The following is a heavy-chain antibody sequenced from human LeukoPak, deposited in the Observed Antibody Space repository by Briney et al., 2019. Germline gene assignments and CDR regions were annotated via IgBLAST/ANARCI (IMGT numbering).Heavy chain of an antibody. CDR3: ARSSTVVTPVDH. J-gene: IGHJ4*02. Sequence: ASVKVSCKASGYTFTGYYMHWVRQAPGQGLEWMGWINPNSGGTNYAQKFQGRVTMTRDTSISTAYMELSRLGSDDTAVYYCARSSTVVTPVDHWGQGTLVTVSS. CDR1: GYTFTGYY. CDR2: INPNSGGT. D-gene: IGHD4-23*01. V-gene: IGHV1-2*02.